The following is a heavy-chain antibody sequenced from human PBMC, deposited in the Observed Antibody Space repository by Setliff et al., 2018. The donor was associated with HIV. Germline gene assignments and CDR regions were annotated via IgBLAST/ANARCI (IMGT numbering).Heavy chain of an antibody. V-gene: IGHV4-59*01. J-gene: IGHJ3*01. CDR1: GGSISNYY. CDR3: ARSGYTSGFYWVFGAFGV. CDR2: IQYGDIS. Sequence: LSLTCTVSGGSISNYYWTWIRQPPGKGPEWIASIQYGDISHYNPSLQSRVTISVDTSTKKFSLSLSSVNETDTAVYYCARSGYTSGFYWVFGAFGVWGQGKMVTVSS. D-gene: IGHD3-22*01.